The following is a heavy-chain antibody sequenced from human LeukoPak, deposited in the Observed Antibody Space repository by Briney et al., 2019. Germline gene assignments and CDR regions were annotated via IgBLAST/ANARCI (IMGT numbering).Heavy chain of an antibody. Sequence: SETLSLTCTISGDSISSSSYYWGWIRQPPGKGLEWIVDIYYRGSTYYNPSLKRRVSISIDTSNNQFSMTLNSVTAADTALYFCARRRYYDSTGYLDWGQGTLVTVSS. V-gene: IGHV4-39*01. D-gene: IGHD3-22*01. CDR2: IYYRGST. CDR3: ARRRYYDSTGYLD. J-gene: IGHJ1*01. CDR1: GDSISSSSYY.